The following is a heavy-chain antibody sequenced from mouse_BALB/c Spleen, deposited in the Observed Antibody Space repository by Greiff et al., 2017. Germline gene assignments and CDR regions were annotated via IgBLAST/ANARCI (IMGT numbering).Heavy chain of an antibody. D-gene: IGHD1-1*01. CDR3: ARRGSRTWLAY. CDR2: ISSGSSTI. V-gene: IGHV5-17*02. Sequence: EVQLMESGGGLVQPGGSRKLSCAASGFTFSSFGMHWVRQAPEKGLEWVAYISSGSSTIYYADTVKGRFTISRDNPKNTLFLQRTSLRSEDTAMYYCARRGSRTWLAYWGQGTLVTVSA. J-gene: IGHJ3*01. CDR1: GFTFSSFG.